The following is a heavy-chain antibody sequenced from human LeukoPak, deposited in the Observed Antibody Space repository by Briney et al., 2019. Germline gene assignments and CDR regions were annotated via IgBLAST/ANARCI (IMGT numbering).Heavy chain of an antibody. V-gene: IGHV3-30*03. CDR3: ARDQDTAMADY. J-gene: IGHJ4*02. Sequence: GGSLRLSCAASGFTFSSYGMHWVRQAPGKGLEWVAVISYDGSNKYYADSVKGRFTISRDNSKNTLYLQMNSLRAEDTAVYYCARDQDTAMADYWGQGTLVTVSS. CDR2: ISYDGSNK. D-gene: IGHD5-18*01. CDR1: GFTFSSYG.